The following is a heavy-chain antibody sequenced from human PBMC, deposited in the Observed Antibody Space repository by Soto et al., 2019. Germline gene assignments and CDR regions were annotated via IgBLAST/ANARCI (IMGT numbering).Heavy chain of an antibody. V-gene: IGHV3-15*01. CDR1: GFTFTNAW. J-gene: IGHJ1*01. CDR2: IKSKTDGGTT. D-gene: IGHD4-17*01. CDR3: TTARGTYGAEYFQH. Sequence: EVQLVESGGGLVKPGGSLRFSCAASGFTFTNAWMCWVRQAPGKGLEWVGRIKSKTDGGTTDYAAPVKGRFTISRDDSKNTLYLQMNSLKTEDTAVYYCTTARGTYGAEYFQHWGQGTLVTVSS.